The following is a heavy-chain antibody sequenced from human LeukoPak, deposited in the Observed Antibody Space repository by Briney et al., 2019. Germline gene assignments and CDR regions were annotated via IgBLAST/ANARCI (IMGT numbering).Heavy chain of an antibody. CDR2: IDPSDSYT. CDR3: ATYEKYSSGWYSPFDP. D-gene: IGHD6-19*01. J-gene: IGHJ5*02. V-gene: IGHV5-10-1*01. CDR1: GGTFSSYA. Sequence: ASVKVSCKASGGTFSSYAISWVRQMPGKGLEWMGRIDPSDSYTNYSPSFQGHVTISADKSISTAYLQWSSLKASDTAMYYCATYEKYSSGWYSPFDPWGQGTLVTVSS.